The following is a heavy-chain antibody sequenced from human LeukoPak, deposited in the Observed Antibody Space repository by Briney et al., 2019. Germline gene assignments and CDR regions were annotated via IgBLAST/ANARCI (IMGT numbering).Heavy chain of an antibody. V-gene: IGHV1-2*02. J-gene: IGHJ4*02. D-gene: IGHD5-12*01. CDR3: ARDSEIVATIDYFDY. CDR2: INPNSGGT. CDR1: GYTFNDYY. Sequence: ASVKVSCKASGYTFNDYYMHWVRQAPGQGLEWMGWINPNSGGTNYAQKFQGRVTMTRDTSISTAYMELSRLRSDDTAVYYCARDSEIVATIDYFDYWGQGTLVTVSS.